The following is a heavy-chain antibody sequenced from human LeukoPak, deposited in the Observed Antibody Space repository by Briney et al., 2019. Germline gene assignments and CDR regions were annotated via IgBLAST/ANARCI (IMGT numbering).Heavy chain of an antibody. Sequence: GGSLRLSCVVSGFTLSTASMNWVRQAPGKGLEWISHIDKGGNTIYYAASVKGRFTISGDSSKNSLYLQMNSLRAEDTAVYYCADNLSRWGQGTLVTVSS. CDR2: IDKGGNTI. J-gene: IGHJ4*02. D-gene: IGHD1-1*01. CDR1: GFTLSTAS. CDR3: ADNLSR. V-gene: IGHV3-48*04.